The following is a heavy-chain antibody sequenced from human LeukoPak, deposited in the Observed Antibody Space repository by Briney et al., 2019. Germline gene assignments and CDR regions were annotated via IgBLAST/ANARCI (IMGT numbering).Heavy chain of an antibody. V-gene: IGHV3-30*18. CDR3: AKGPYYYGSGSYDP. J-gene: IGHJ5*02. CDR1: GFTFSSYG. D-gene: IGHD3-10*01. Sequence: GGSLRLSCAASGFTFSSYGMHWVRQAPGKGLEWVAVISYDGSNKYYADSVKGRFTISRDNSKNTLYLQMNSLRAEDTAVYYCAKGPYYYGSGSYDPWGQGTLVTVSP. CDR2: ISYDGSNK.